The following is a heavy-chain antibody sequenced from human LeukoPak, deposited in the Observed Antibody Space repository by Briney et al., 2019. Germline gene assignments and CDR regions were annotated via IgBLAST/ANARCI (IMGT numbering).Heavy chain of an antibody. V-gene: IGHV3-23*01. CDR1: GFTFSSYG. CDR3: AARDDAFDI. J-gene: IGHJ3*02. Sequence: GGSLRLSCAASGFTFSSYGMSWVRQAPGKGLEWVSLICGSGGCTYYADSVKGRFTISRDNSKNTLSLQMNSLRAEDTAVYYCAARDDAFDIWGQGTMVTVSS. CDR2: ICGSGGCT.